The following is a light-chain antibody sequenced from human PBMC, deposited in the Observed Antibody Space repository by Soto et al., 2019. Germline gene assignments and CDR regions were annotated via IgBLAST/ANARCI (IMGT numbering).Light chain of an antibody. CDR3: QTWGTGFQV. V-gene: IGLV4-69*01. J-gene: IGLJ1*01. CDR2: VNSDVSH. Sequence: QSVLTQSPSASASLGASVKLTCTLSSGRSKYAIAWYQQQPEKGPRYLMKVNSDVSHSKGDGIPDRFSGSSSWTERYLTISSLQSEDEADYYCQTWGTGFQVFGTGTKLAVL. CDR1: SGRSKYA.